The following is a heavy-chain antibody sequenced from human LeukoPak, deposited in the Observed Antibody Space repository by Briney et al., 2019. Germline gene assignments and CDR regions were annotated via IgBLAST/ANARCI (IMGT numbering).Heavy chain of an antibody. V-gene: IGHV1-69*05. J-gene: IGHJ5*02. D-gene: IGHD6-13*01. CDR3: ASGYSSSWYNWFDP. CDR2: IIPIFGTA. CDR1: GGTFSSYA. Sequence: GSSVKVSCKASGGTFSSYAISWVRQAPGQGLEWMGGIIPIFGTANYAQKFQGRVTITTDESTSTAYKELSSLRSEDTAVYYCASGYSSSWYNWFDPWGQGTLVTVSS.